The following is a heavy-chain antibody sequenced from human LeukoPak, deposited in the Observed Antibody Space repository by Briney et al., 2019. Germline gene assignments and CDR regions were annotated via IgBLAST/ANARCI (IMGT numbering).Heavy chain of an antibody. V-gene: IGHV1-8*01. J-gene: IGHJ3*02. Sequence: ASVKVSCKASGYTFTSYDINWVRQATGQGLEWMGWMNPNSGNTGYAQKFQGRVTMTRNTSISTAYMELSSLRSEDTAVYYCARGRYDSSGYYLEDAFDIWGQGTMVTVSS. CDR2: MNPNSGNT. CDR1: GYTFTSYD. D-gene: IGHD3-22*01. CDR3: ARGRYDSSGYYLEDAFDI.